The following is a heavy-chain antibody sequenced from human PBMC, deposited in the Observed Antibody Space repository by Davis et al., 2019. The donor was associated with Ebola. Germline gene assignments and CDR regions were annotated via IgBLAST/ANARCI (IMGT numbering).Heavy chain of an antibody. V-gene: IGHV3-21*01. Sequence: GESLITSCAASGFTFSSYSLNWVRQAPGKGLEWVSSISSSSSYIYYADSVKGRFTISRDNSKNTLYLQMNSLRAEDTAVYYCARVSISGCPDYWGQGTLVTVSS. D-gene: IGHD6-19*01. J-gene: IGHJ4*02. CDR1: GFTFSSYS. CDR3: ARVSISGCPDY. CDR2: ISSSSSYI.